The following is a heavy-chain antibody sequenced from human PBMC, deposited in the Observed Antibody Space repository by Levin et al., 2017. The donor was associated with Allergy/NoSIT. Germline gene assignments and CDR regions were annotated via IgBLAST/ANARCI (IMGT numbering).Heavy chain of an antibody. CDR3: ARSKVLGIGGPTPFDY. J-gene: IGHJ4*02. CDR1: GGSFSGYY. CDR2: INHGGST. V-gene: IGHV4-34*01. Sequence: SETLSLTCAVYGGSFSGYYWSWIRQSPGKGLEWIGEINHGGSTHYNPSLKRRVTISVDTPKNQFSLKLRSVTAADTAVYYCARSKVLGIGGPTPFDYWGQGTLITVSS. D-gene: IGHD3-3*02.